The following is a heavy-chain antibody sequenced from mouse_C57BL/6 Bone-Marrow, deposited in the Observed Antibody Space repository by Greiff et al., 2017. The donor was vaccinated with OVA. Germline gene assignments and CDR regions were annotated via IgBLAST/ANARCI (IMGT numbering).Heavy chain of an antibody. D-gene: IGHD3-2*02. CDR3: ARRSSSGYHYAMDY. V-gene: IGHV1-69*01. CDR1: GYTFTSYW. Sequence: QVQLQQPGAELVMPGASVKLSCKASGYTFTSYWMHWVKQRPGQGLEWIGEIDPSDSYTNYNQKFKGKSTLTVDKSSSTAYMQLSSLTSEDSAVYYCARRSSSGYHYAMDYWGQGTSVTVSS. J-gene: IGHJ4*01. CDR2: IDPSDSYT.